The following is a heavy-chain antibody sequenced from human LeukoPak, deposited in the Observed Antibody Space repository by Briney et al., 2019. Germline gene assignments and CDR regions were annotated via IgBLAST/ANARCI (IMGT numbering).Heavy chain of an antibody. Sequence: PSETLSLTCTVSVASISRSYWGWIRQIPGKELQWIGYIYSAKTTIYNPSLNSRATISADTSTNRVSLHLTSVTAADTAVYFCAREVFKSSPQYDSQWGQGTLVNVTS. CDR2: IYSAKTT. V-gene: IGHV4-4*08. D-gene: IGHD3-22*01. J-gene: IGHJ1*01. CDR1: VASISRSY. CDR3: AREVFKSSPQYDSQ.